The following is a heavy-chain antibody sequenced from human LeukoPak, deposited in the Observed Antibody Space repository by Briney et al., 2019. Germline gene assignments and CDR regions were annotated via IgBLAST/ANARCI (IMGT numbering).Heavy chain of an antibody. J-gene: IGHJ4*02. Sequence: PGGSLRRSCAASRFTVRSNYMSWVRQAPGKGLEWGSVIYSGGSTYYADSVKGRFTISRDNAKNTLYLQMNSLRAEDTAVYYCARPGYSSGWYYYFDYWGQGTLVTVSS. V-gene: IGHV3-53*01. CDR2: IYSGGST. D-gene: IGHD6-19*01. CDR1: RFTVRSNY. CDR3: ARPGYSSGWYYYFDY.